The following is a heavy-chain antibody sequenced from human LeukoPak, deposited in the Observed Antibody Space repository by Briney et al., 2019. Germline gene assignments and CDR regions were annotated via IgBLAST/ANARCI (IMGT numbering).Heavy chain of an antibody. J-gene: IGHJ6*03. CDR1: GYTFTGYY. D-gene: IGHD6-6*01. Sequence: ASVKVSCKASGYTFTGYYMHWLRQAPGQGLEWMGWINPNSGGTNYAQKFQGRVTMTRDTSISTAYMELSRLRSDDTAVYYCARDREYSSSSRHYYYYMDVWGKGTTVTVSS. CDR2: INPNSGGT. V-gene: IGHV1-2*02. CDR3: ARDREYSSSSRHYYYYMDV.